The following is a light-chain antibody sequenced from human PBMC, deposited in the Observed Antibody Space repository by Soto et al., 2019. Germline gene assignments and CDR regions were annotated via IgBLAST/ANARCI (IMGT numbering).Light chain of an antibody. J-gene: IGLJ1*01. CDR3: SSYTSATTYV. CDR1: SSDVGAYNY. CDR2: DVS. Sequence: QPALTQPASGSGSPGQSITISCTETSSDVGAYNYDSWYQQYPGEAPKVIIYDVSHRPAGVSNRFSGSKSGNTASLTISGLQTQDEADYYCSSYTSATTYVFGTGTKVTVL. V-gene: IGLV2-14*01.